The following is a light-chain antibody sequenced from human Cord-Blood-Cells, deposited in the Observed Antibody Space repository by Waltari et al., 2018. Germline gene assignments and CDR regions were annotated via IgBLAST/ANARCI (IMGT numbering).Light chain of an antibody. Sequence: QSVLTQPPPASGTPGQRGTISSSGSRSNIGSNHVYWYQQLPGTAPKLLIYRNNQRPSGVPDRFSGSKSGTSASLAISGLRSEDEADYYCAAWDDSLSGGVFGGGTKLTVL. V-gene: IGLV1-47*01. CDR1: RSNIGSNH. CDR2: RNN. J-gene: IGLJ3*02. CDR3: AAWDDSLSGGV.